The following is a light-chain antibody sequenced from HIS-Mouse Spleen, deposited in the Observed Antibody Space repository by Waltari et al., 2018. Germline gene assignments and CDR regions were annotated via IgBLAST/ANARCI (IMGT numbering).Light chain of an antibody. CDR3: QQYNNWPPYT. V-gene: IGKV3-15*01. CDR2: GAS. J-gene: IGKJ2*01. Sequence: EIVMTQAQATLSLCPGERATLSWRESQSVSSNLAWYQQKPGQSPRRLVYGASTRATGIPARFSGSGSATEFTLTISSMHSEDFAVDYCQQYNNWPPYTFGQGTKLEIK. CDR1: QSVSSN.